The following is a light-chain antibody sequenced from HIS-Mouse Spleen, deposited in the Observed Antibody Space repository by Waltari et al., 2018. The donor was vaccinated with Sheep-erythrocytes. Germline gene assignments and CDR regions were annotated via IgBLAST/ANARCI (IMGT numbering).Light chain of an antibody. CDR2: EVS. V-gene: IGLV2-8*01. Sequence: QSALTQPPSASGSPGQSVTISCTGTSSDVGGYNYVSWYQQHPGKAPKLMIYEVSKRTSGVPDRFSGSKSCNTASLTVSGLQAEDEADYYCSSYAGSNNYVFGTGTKVTVL. CDR3: SSYAGSNNYV. J-gene: IGLJ1*01. CDR1: SSDVGGYNY.